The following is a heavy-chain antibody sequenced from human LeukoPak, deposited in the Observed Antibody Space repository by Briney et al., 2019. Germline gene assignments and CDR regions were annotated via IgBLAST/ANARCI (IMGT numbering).Heavy chain of an antibody. J-gene: IGHJ4*02. CDR1: GGTFSSYA. Sequence: GASVKVSCKASGGTFSSYAISWVRQAPGQGLEWMGGIIPIFGTANYAQKFQGRVTITADESTSTAYMELSSLRSEDTAVYYCAAQRWLQSNFDYWGQGTLVTVSS. CDR3: AAQRWLQSNFDY. V-gene: IGHV1-69*13. CDR2: IIPIFGTA. D-gene: IGHD5-24*01.